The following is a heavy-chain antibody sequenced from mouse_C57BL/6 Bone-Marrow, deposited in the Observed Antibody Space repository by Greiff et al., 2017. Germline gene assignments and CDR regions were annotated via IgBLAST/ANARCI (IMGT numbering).Heavy chain of an antibody. V-gene: IGHV1-82*01. CDR2: IYPGDGDT. D-gene: IGHD4-1*02. CDR1: GYAFSSSW. Sequence: QVQLQQSGPELVKPGASVKISCKASGYAFSSSWMNWVKQRPGKGLEWIGRIYPGDGDTNYNGKFKGKATLTADKSSSTAYMQLSSLTSADSAVYFCARQLGDFDYWGQGTTLTVSS. CDR3: ARQLGDFDY. J-gene: IGHJ2*01.